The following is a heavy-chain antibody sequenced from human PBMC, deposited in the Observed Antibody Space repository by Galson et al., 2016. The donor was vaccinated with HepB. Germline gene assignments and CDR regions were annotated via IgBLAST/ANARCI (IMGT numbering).Heavy chain of an antibody. J-gene: IGHJ6*02. Sequence: SVKVSCKASGGTFSSYAISWVRQAPGQGLEWMGVIINLYGTANYALKFQGRVTITPDESTSTAHMEVSSPRYEDTAVYYCARVRDGYNTHFYYGMDVWGQGTSVTVS. CDR3: ARVRDGYNTHFYYGMDV. D-gene: IGHD5-24*01. CDR2: IINLYGTA. V-gene: IGHV1-69*13. CDR1: GGTFSSYA.